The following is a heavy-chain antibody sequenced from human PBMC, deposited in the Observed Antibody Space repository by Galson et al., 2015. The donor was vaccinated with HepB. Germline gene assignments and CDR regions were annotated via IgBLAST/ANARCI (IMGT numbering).Heavy chain of an antibody. D-gene: IGHD1-20*01. Sequence: SLRLSCAASGFTFSSYAMSWVRQAPGKGLEWVSAISGSGGSTYYADSVKGRFTIPRDNSKNTLYLQMNSLRAEDTAVYYCAKAVVTGTRNSCMDVWGQGTTVTVSS. CDR3: AKAVVTGTRNSCMDV. V-gene: IGHV3-23*01. CDR2: ISGSGGST. J-gene: IGHJ6*02. CDR1: GFTFSSYA.